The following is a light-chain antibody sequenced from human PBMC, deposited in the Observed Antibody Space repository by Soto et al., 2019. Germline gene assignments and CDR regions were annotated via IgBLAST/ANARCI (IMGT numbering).Light chain of an antibody. CDR2: AAS. Sequence: DTQLTQSPSFLSASVGDRVTIACRASQDVSRSVGWYQQKPGTAPKLLISAASTLNSGVPSRFSGSGSGTDFTLTISSLQPEDFATYFCQKYDSVPWSFGQGTRVEI. CDR1: QDVSRS. J-gene: IGKJ1*01. CDR3: QKYDSVPWS. V-gene: IGKV1-9*01.